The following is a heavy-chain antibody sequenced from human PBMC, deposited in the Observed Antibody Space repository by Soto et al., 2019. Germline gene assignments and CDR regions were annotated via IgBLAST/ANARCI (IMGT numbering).Heavy chain of an antibody. D-gene: IGHD5-12*01. CDR1: VGSISGYY. CDR3: AKYRRTDAEGYRLEF. CDR2: VYYSGST. J-gene: IGHJ4*02. Sequence: SETLSLTCTLSVGSISGYYWSFIRQPPGKGLEWIGYVYYSGSTKYNPSLESRVTISVDMSNNQFSLMLTSVTAADTAVYYCAKYRRTDAEGYRLEFWGQGTLVTVSS. V-gene: IGHV4-59*01.